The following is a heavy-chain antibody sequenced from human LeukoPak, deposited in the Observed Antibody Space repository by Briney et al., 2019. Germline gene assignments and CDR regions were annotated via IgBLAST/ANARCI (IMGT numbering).Heavy chain of an antibody. CDR2: IYYSGST. V-gene: IGHV4-39*01. D-gene: IGHD2-2*01. Sequence: PSETLSLTCSVSGYSISSSSYYWGWIRQPPGKGLEWIGSIYYSGSTYYNPSLKSRVTISVDTSKNQFSLKLSSVTAADTAVYYCARLGQLLWFYWVGGPDYWGQGTLVTVSS. J-gene: IGHJ4*02. CDR3: ARLGQLLWFYWVGGPDY. CDR1: GYSISSSSYY.